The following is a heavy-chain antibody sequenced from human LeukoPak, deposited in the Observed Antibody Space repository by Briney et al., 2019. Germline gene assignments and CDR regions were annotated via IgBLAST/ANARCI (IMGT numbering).Heavy chain of an antibody. CDR3: ARVEATTGRNYHYYYMDV. Sequence: GGSLRLSCGASGFYFSSYSMNWVRQAPGKGLEWVSPINSGSTYMYYADSVKGRFTISRDNAKNSLRLQMYSLRAEDTAVYFCARVEATTGRNYHYYYMDVWGKGTTVTVSS. CDR2: INSGSTYM. J-gene: IGHJ6*03. CDR1: GFYFSSYS. V-gene: IGHV3-21*01. D-gene: IGHD1-1*01.